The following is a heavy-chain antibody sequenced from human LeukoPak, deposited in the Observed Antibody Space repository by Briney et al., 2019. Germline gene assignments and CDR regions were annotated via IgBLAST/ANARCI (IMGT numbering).Heavy chain of an antibody. CDR3: AREGRLRLFDY. D-gene: IGHD5-12*01. CDR2: IYYSGST. J-gene: IGHJ4*02. V-gene: IGHV4-59*01. CDR1: GGSLSSYY. Sequence: PSETLSLTCTVSGGSLSSYYWSWIRQPPGKGLEWIGYIYYSGSTNYNPSLKSRVTISVDTSKNQFSLKLSSVTAADTAVYYCAREGRLRLFDYWGQGTLVTVSS.